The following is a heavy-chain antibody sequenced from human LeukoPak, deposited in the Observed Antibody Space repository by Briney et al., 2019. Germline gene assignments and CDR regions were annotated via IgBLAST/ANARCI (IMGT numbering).Heavy chain of an antibody. CDR1: APSFTDIA. J-gene: IGHJ3*01. CDR2: IGGSDVDR. V-gene: IGHV3-23*01. D-gene: IGHD4/OR15-4a*01. CDR3: VKDSIERNGAYEGFDV. Sequence: PGGSLSPSCVVSAPSFTDIAMSWVRQVQGSWPEWDSPIGGSDVDRDYEESAQGCFTGSRKNSNNSMYLQKNSLRGEDTAIYYCVKDSIERNGAYEGFDVWGQGKKVTVAS.